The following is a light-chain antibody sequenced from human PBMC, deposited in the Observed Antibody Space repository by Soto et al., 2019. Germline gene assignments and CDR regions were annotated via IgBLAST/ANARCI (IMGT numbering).Light chain of an antibody. Sequence: EIVLTQSPGTLSVSPGERATLSCRASQSVSSNLAWYQQKPGQAPRLLIYGASTRATGITARFSGGGSGTDFTLTISSLEPEDFAVYYCQQRSDWPWTFGQGTKVDI. CDR3: QQRSDWPWT. V-gene: IGKV3-11*01. CDR1: QSVSSN. J-gene: IGKJ1*01. CDR2: GAS.